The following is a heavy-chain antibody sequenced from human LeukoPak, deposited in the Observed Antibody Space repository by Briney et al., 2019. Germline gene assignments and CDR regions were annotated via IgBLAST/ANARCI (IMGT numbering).Heavy chain of an antibody. CDR1: GGSISSGDYY. Sequence: PSETLSLTCTVSGGSISSGDYYWSWIRQPPGKGLEWIGYIYYSGSTYYNPSLKSRVTISVDTSKNQFSLKLSSVTAADTAVYYCARGGSGLGGAFGIWGQGTMVTVSS. CDR3: ARGGSGLGGAFGI. D-gene: IGHD3-10*01. V-gene: IGHV4-30-4*08. J-gene: IGHJ3*02. CDR2: IYYSGST.